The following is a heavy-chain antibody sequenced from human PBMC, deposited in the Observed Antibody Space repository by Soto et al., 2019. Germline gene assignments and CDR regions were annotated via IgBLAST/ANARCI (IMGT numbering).Heavy chain of an antibody. CDR2: INAFNGNT. CDR1: GYTFISYG. D-gene: IGHD6-19*01. J-gene: IGHJ4*02. Sequence: QVQLVQSGAEVKKPGASVKVSCKASGYTFISYGISWVRQAPGQGLEWMGWINAFNGNTNYAQKLQGRVTMTRDTSTSPAYMELRSLRSDDTAVYYCARAPVAGTYFDYWGQGTLVTVSS. CDR3: ARAPVAGTYFDY. V-gene: IGHV1-18*01.